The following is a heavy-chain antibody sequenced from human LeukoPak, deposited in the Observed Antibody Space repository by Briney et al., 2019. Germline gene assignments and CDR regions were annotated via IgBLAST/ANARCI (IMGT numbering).Heavy chain of an antibody. CDR1: GGSISSYY. CDR2: IYYSGST. V-gene: IGHV4-59*01. CDR3: ARDGRLRIQLWNFDY. J-gene: IGHJ4*02. D-gene: IGHD5-18*01. Sequence: SSETLSLTCTVSGGSISSYYWSWIRQPPGKGLEWIGYIYYSGSTNYNPSLKSRVTISVDTSKNQFSLKLSSVTAADTAVYYCARDGRLRIQLWNFDYWGQGTLVTVSS.